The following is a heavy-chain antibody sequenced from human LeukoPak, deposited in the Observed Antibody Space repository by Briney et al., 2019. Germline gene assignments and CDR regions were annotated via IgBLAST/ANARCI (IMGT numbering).Heavy chain of an antibody. D-gene: IGHD5-18*01. V-gene: IGHV3-21*01. CDR2: ISSSSSYI. Sequence: NPGGSLRLFCAASGFTFSSYSMNWVRQAPGKGLEWVSSISSSSSYIYYADSVKGRFTISRDNAKNSLYLQMNSLRAEDTAVYYCARGGDLRGYGYGGQLYYFDYWGQGTLVTVSS. CDR3: ARGGDLRGYGYGGQLYYFDY. CDR1: GFTFSSYS. J-gene: IGHJ4*02.